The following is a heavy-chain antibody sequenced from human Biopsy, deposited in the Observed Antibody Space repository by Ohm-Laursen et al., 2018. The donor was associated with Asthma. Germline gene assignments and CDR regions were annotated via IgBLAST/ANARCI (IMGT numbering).Heavy chain of an antibody. CDR1: GSSLTKIS. V-gene: IGHV1-24*01. CDR3: ANSVSFAVWDWFDP. Sequence: SVKVSCTVSGSSLTKISMHWVRQAPGKGLEWLGGFDAEDGETIYAQGFEGRVTMMEESFTNTAYLELRSLRSEDTAVYYCANSVSFAVWDWFDPWGQGTLVTVSS. D-gene: IGHD3-16*01. CDR2: FDAEDGET. J-gene: IGHJ5*02.